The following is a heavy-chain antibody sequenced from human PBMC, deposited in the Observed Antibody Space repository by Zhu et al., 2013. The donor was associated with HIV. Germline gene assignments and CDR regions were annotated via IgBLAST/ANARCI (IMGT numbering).Heavy chain of an antibody. CDR2: INCNDGST. CDR1: GYTFTGYY. J-gene: IGHJ3*02. V-gene: IGHV1-2*02. CDR3: AREGGGYRSGWYGFDI. Sequence: QVQLVQSGAEVKKPGASVKVSCKASGYTFTGYYMQWVRQAPGQGLEYMGWINCNDGSTKYAQKFQGRVTMTSDTSISTAYMDLNSLTSDDTAVYFCAREGGGYRSGWYGFDIYGQGTMVTVSS. D-gene: IGHD6-19*01.